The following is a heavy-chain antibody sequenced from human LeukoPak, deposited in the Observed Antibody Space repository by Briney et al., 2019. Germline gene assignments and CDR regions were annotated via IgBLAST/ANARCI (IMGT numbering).Heavy chain of an antibody. D-gene: IGHD2/OR15-2a*01. J-gene: IGHJ4*02. V-gene: IGHV3-21*01. Sequence: GGSLRLSCAASGFTFSSYSMNWVRQAPGKGLEWVSSISSSSSYIYYADSVKGRFTISRDNAKNSLYLQMNSLRAEDTAVYYCARVVSPTSMGYYFDYWGQGTLVTVSS. CDR2: ISSSSSYI. CDR1: GFTFSSYS. CDR3: ARVVSPTSMGYYFDY.